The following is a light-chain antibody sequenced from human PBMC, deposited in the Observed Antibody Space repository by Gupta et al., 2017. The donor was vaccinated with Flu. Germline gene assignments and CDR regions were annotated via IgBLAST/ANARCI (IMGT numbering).Light chain of an antibody. V-gene: IGKV1-5*03. CDR1: QHIITW. J-gene: IGKJ1*01. Sequence: QMTPSPSTLSASVGDRVTITCRASQHIITWLAWFQQKPGKAPKALISKASNLETGAPSRFSDSGSGTEFTLTISSLQPDDFATYYCQQYSAGSPWTFGQGTKV. CDR3: QQYSAGSPWT. CDR2: KAS.